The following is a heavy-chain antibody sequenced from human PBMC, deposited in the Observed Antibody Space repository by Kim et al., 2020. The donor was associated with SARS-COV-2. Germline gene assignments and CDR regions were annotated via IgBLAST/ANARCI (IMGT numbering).Heavy chain of an antibody. Sequence: GGSLRLSCAASGFTVSSNNMSWVRQALGQGLEWVSYIYSSNRSVETYYADSVKGRFTISRDNSKNTLYLQMNSLGVEDAAMYYCARLDWCCDLWCRGIL. CDR1: GFTVSSNN. CDR2: IYSSNRSVET. J-gene: IGHJ2*01. CDR3: ARLDWCCDL. V-gene: IGHV3-53*01.